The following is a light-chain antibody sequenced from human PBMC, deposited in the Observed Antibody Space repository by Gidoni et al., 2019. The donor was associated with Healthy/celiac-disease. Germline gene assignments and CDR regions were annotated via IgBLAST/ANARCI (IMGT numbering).Light chain of an antibody. V-gene: IGLV2-14*01. J-gene: IGLJ1*01. Sequence: QSALTLPAPVSVSPAPSITISCTGTSSDVGIYNYVFWYQQHPGKAPKLMIYEVSNRPSGVAKRFSGSKSGKTASLTIAGLKAEDEADYYCRSYKSSSTYVFGTGTKVTVL. CDR2: EVS. CDR3: RSYKSSSTYV. CDR1: SSDVGIYNY.